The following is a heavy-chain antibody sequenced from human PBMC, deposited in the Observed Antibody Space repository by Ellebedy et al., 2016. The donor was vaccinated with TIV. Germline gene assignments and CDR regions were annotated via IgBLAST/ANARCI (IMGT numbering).Heavy chain of an antibody. CDR1: GGSFSGYY. D-gene: IGHD2-15*01. CDR2: ISHSGST. J-gene: IGHJ4*02. V-gene: IGHV4-34*01. CDR3: ARVRRDIVVVVAATLEYYFDY. Sequence: SETLSLTCAVYGGSFSGYYWSWIRQPPGKGLEWIGEISHSGSTNYNPSLKSRVTISVDTSKNQFSLKLSSVTAADTAVYYCARVRRDIVVVVAATLEYYFDYWGQGTLVTVSS.